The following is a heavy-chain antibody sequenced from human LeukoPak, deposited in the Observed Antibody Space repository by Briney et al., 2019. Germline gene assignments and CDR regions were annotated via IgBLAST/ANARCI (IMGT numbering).Heavy chain of an antibody. J-gene: IGHJ4*02. V-gene: IGHV1-2*02. CDR1: GYTFTDSY. D-gene: IGHD3-10*01. Sequence: ASVKVSCKASGYTFTDSYTHWVRQAPGQGLEWMAWIAPKSGGASFAQKFQGRVTVTRDTSITTAYMELSGLRSDDTAVYYCTRSRAFDFWGQGTLVTVSS. CDR3: TRSRAFDF. CDR2: IAPKSGGA.